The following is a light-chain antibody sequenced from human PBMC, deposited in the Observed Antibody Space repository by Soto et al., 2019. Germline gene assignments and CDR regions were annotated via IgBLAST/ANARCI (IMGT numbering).Light chain of an antibody. V-gene: IGKV1-39*01. CDR3: QQSYSTPYT. J-gene: IGKJ2*01. Sequence: DIHMTQSTSSLSASVGARVTITCRASQSISNYLNWYQQKPGKAPTLLIYAASSLQSLAPSRFSGGGSGTDFTLTISSLQPEDVATYYCQQSYSTPYTFGQGTMLEIK. CDR1: QSISNY. CDR2: AAS.